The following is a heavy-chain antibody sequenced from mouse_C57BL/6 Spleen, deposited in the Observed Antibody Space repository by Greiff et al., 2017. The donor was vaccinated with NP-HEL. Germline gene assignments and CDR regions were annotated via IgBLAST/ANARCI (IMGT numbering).Heavy chain of an antibody. J-gene: IGHJ4*01. CDR2: IYPGDGDT. CDR3: ARLFTYAMDY. CDR1: GYAFSSSW. D-gene: IGHD1-1*01. V-gene: IGHV1-82*01. Sequence: QVQLKESGPELVKPGASVKISCKASGYAFSSSWMNWVKQRPGKGLEWIGRIYPGDGDTNYNGKFKGKATLTADKSSSTAYMQLSSLTSEDSAVYFCARLFTYAMDYWGQGTSVTVSS.